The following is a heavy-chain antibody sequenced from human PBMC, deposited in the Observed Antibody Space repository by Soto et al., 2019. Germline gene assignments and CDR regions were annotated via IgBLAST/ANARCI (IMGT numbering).Heavy chain of an antibody. CDR2: ISSAGNSQ. Sequence: QVQLVESGGGVVQPGRSLRLSCAASGFTFSHSGFHWVRQAPGKGLEWVIFISSAGNSQYYGDSVKGRFTISRDNSRNTLYLHMNRLRPECTANYYCAKATPATVSRWGQGTLVTVSS. J-gene: IGHJ4*02. D-gene: IGHD4-17*01. CDR3: AKATPATVSR. V-gene: IGHV3-30*18. CDR1: GFTFSHSG.